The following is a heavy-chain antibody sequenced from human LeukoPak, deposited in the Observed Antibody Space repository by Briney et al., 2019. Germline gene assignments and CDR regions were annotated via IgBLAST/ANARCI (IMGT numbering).Heavy chain of an antibody. J-gene: IGHJ4*02. V-gene: IGHV1-18*01. CDR2: ISAYNGNT. CDR1: GYTLPRYG. CDR3: ARGERFQDY. D-gene: IGHD1-1*01. Sequence: SVKVYCNASGYTLPRYGIRRVRTCPGPVLQWMGWISAYNGNTNYAQKLQGRVTMTTDTSTSTAYMELRSLRSDDTAVYYCARGERFQDYWGQGTLVTVSS.